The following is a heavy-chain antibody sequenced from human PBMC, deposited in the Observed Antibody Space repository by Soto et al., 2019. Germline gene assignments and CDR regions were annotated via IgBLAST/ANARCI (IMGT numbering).Heavy chain of an antibody. Sequence: QLQLQESGSGLVKPSQTLSLTCAVSGGSISSGGYSWSWIRQPPGQGLEWIGYIYHSGSTYYNPSLKSRGTISVDRSKNQCSTKLSSVTAEDTAVYYCARGQVVAAQHWGQGTLVTVSS. J-gene: IGHJ4*02. CDR2: IYHSGST. V-gene: IGHV4-30-2*01. CDR3: ARGQVVAAQH. D-gene: IGHD2-15*01. CDR1: GGSISSGGYS.